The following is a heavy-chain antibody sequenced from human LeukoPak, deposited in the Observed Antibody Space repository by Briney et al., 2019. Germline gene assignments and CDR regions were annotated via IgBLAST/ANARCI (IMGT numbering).Heavy chain of an antibody. CDR2: MYPNSGNT. V-gene: IGHV1-8*01. D-gene: IGHD5-24*01. CDR1: GYTFTSYD. CDR3: ARVRRWLQVLVY. Sequence: GASVKVSCKASGYTFTSYDINWVRQATGRGLEWMGWMYPNSGNTGYAQKFQGRVTMTRNTSISTAYMELSSLRSEDTAVYYCARVRRWLQVLVYWGQGTLVTVSS. J-gene: IGHJ4*02.